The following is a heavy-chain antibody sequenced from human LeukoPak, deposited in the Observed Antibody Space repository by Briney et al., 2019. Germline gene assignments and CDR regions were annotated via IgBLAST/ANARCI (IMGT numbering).Heavy chain of an antibody. CDR3: ARHNGYSSSPFDY. Sequence: PGGSLRLSCAASGFTFSSYAMHWVRQAPGKGLEWVAVISYDGSNKYYADSVKGRFTISRDNSKNTLYLQMNSLRPEDTAVYYCARHNGYSSSPFDYWGQGTLVTVSS. V-gene: IGHV3-30*04. CDR1: GFTFSSYA. J-gene: IGHJ4*02. CDR2: ISYDGSNK. D-gene: IGHD5-18*01.